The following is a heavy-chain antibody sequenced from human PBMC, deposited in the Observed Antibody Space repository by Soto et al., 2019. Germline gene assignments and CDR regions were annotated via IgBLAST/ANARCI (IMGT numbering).Heavy chain of an antibody. D-gene: IGHD3-3*01. J-gene: IGHJ3*02. CDR3: ASPARNYDFWSGYSFDI. CDR1: GYRFTSYG. Sequence: GASVKVSCKASGYRFTSYGISWVRQAPGQGLEWMGWMNPNSGNTGYAQKFQGRVTMTRNTSISTAYMELSSLRSEDTAVYYCASPARNYDFWSGYSFDIWGQGTMVTVSS. CDR2: MNPNSGNT. V-gene: IGHV1-8*01.